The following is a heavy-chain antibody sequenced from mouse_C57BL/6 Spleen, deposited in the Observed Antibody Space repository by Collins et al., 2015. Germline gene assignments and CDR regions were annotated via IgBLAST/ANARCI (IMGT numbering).Heavy chain of an antibody. CDR1: GFTFNTYA. CDR3: VRYRYDSAMDY. J-gene: IGHJ4*01. CDR2: IRSKSNNYAT. D-gene: IGHD2-14*01. V-gene: IGHV10-1*02. Sequence: EVQLVESGGGLVQPKGSLKLSCAASGFTFNTYAMNWVRQAPGKGLEWVARIRSKSNNYATYYADSVKDRFTISRDDSQSMLYLQMNNLKTEDTAMYYCVRYRYDSAMDYWGQGTSVTVSS.